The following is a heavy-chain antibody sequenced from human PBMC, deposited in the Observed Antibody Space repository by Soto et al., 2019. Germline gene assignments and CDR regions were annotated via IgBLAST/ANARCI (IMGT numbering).Heavy chain of an antibody. J-gene: IGHJ4*02. CDR3: AKGISVRAAEFDY. Sequence: GGSLRRGCAASGFTFSSYGIHGVRHAPGKGLEWVAVISYDGSNRSYADSVKGRFTISRDNSKNTLYLQMNSLRAEDTAVYYCAKGISVRAAEFDYWGQGTLVTVSS. D-gene: IGHD6-13*01. V-gene: IGHV3-30*18. CDR2: ISYDGSNR. CDR1: GFTFSSYG.